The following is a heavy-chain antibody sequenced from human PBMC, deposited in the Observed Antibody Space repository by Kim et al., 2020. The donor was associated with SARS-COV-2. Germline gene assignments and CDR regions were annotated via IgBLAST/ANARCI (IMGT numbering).Heavy chain of an antibody. Sequence: SSYIYYADSVKGRFTISRDNAKNSLYLQMNSLRAEDTAVYYCARGPIIDYWGQGTLVTVSS. V-gene: IGHV3-21*01. D-gene: IGHD2-21*01. CDR3: ARGPIIDY. J-gene: IGHJ4*02. CDR2: SSYI.